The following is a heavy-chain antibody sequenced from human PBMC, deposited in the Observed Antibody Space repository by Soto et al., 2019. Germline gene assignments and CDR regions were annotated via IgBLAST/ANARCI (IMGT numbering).Heavy chain of an antibody. CDR3: ARKRYYDSSGYPYYFDY. CDR1: GGSISSYY. CDR2: IYSTGST. Sequence: SETLSLTCTVSGGSISSYYWSWIRQPPGKGLEWIGYIYSTGSTNYNPALKSRVTMSVDTSRNQFSLNLNSVTAADTAVYYCARKRYYDSSGYPYYFDYWGKGTLVTVS. V-gene: IGHV4-59*01. D-gene: IGHD3-22*01. J-gene: IGHJ4*02.